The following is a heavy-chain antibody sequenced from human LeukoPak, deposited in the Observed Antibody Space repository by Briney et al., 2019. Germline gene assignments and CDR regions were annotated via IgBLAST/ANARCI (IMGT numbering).Heavy chain of an antibody. J-gene: IGHJ6*02. D-gene: IGHD3-9*01. V-gene: IGHV4-59*01. Sequence: SGTLSLTCTVSGCTISSYYWSWIRQPPGKGLEWMGNIYYSGSTNYNPSLKSRVTISVDTYKNQFSLKLSSVTAADTAVYYCARGLVSDYDILPGYSAYYYYGMDVWGQGTTVTVSS. CDR1: GCTISSYY. CDR3: ARGLVSDYDILPGYSAYYYYGMDV. CDR2: IYYSGST.